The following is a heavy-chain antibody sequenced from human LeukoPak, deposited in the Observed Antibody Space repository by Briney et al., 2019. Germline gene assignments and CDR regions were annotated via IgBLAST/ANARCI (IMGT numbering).Heavy chain of an antibody. Sequence: ASVKVSCKASGYTFTRYGMNWVRQAPGQGLEWMGWINTNTGNPTYAQGFTGRFVFSLDTSVSTAFLQINSLKAEDTAVYYCAREDITMVRGVSPWGQGTLVTVSS. CDR2: INTNTGNP. J-gene: IGHJ5*02. CDR1: GYTFTRYG. D-gene: IGHD3-10*01. V-gene: IGHV7-4-1*02. CDR3: AREDITMVRGVSP.